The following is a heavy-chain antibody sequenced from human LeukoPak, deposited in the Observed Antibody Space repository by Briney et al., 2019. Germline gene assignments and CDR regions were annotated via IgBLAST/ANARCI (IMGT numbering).Heavy chain of an antibody. CDR2: ISYDGSNK. D-gene: IGHD2-8*01. CDR3: AREMGVPPIYYYGMDV. CDR1: GFTFSSYA. J-gene: IGHJ6*02. Sequence: GGSLRLSCAASGFTFSSYAMHWVRQAPGKGLEWVAVISYDGSNKYYADSVKGRFTISRDNSKNTLYLQMNSLRAEDTAVYYCAREMGVPPIYYYGMDVWGQGTTVTVSS. V-gene: IGHV3-30*04.